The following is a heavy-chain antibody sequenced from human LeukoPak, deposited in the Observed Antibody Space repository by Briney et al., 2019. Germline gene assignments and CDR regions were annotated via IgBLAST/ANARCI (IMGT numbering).Heavy chain of an antibody. CDR2: INHSGST. D-gene: IGHD2-2*01. V-gene: IGHV4-34*01. J-gene: IGHJ4*02. Sequence: SETLSLTCAVYGGSFSGYYWSWIRQPPGKGLEWIGEINHSGSTNYNPSLKSRVTISVDTSKNQFSLKLSSVTAADTAVYYCARAHPGGPADIVVVPAALNFDYWGQGTVVTVSS. CDR1: GGSFSGYY. CDR3: ARAHPGGPADIVVVPAALNFDY.